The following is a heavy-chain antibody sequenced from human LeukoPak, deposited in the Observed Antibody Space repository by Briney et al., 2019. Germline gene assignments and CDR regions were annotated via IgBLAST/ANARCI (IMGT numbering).Heavy chain of an antibody. Sequence: SSETLSPTCAVYGGSFSGYYWSWIRQPPGKGLEWIGEINHSGSTNYNPSLKSRVTISVDTSKNQFSLKLSSVTAADTAVYYCARGRYYGSGSYYPALYRFDYWGQGTLVTVSS. J-gene: IGHJ4*02. CDR3: ARGRYYGSGSYYPALYRFDY. CDR1: GGSFSGYY. V-gene: IGHV4-34*01. CDR2: INHSGST. D-gene: IGHD3-10*01.